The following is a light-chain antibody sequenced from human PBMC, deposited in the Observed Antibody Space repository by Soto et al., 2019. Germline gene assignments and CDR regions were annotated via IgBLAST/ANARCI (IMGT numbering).Light chain of an antibody. CDR2: EVT. CDR3: NSLRVNHLYV. V-gene: IGLV2-14*01. CDR1: SSDVGRYNT. Sequence: QSVLTQPASVSGSPGQTITISCTGTSSDVGRYNTVSWYQHHPGKAPKLIIYEVTHRPAGISDRFSASKSGNTASRTISGLQAEDEADYYCNSLRVNHLYVFGSGTKVTVL. J-gene: IGLJ1*01.